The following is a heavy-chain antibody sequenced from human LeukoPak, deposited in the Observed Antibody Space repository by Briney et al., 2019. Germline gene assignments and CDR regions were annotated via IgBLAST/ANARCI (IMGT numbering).Heavy chain of an antibody. CDR1: GGSISSYY. Sequence: PSETLSLTCTVSGGSISSYYWSRIRQPPGKGLEWIGYIYYSGSTNYNPSLKSRVTISVDTSKNQFSLKLSSVTAADTAVYYCARAPSRYSSSSADYWGQGTLVTVSS. V-gene: IGHV4-59*01. CDR3: ARAPSRYSSSSADY. CDR2: IYYSGST. J-gene: IGHJ4*02. D-gene: IGHD6-6*01.